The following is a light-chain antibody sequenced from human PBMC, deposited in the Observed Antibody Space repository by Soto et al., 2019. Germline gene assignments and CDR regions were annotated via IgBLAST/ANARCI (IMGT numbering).Light chain of an antibody. Sequence: EIVLTQSPDTLSLSPGERATLSCRASKSVSKSLVWYQQKPGQAPRLLIYNASDRAAGIPVRFSGSGSGTDFTLIISSLEPEDFAVYYCQQRANWPLTFGGGTKVEIK. CDR3: QQRANWPLT. J-gene: IGKJ4*01. V-gene: IGKV3-11*01. CDR2: NAS. CDR1: KSVSKS.